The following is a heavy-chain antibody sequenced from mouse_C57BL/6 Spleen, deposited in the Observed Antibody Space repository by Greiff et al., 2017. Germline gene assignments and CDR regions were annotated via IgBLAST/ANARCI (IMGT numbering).Heavy chain of an antibody. CDR3: ARSIYYDYDWFAY. CDR2: IDPSDSYT. Sequence: VQLQQPGAELVMPGASVKLSCKASGYTFTSYWMHWVKQRPGQGLEWIGEIDPSDSYTNYKQKFKGKSTLTVDKSSSTAYMQLSSLTSEDSSVYYCARSIYYDYDWFAYWGQGTLVTVSA. CDR1: GYTFTSYW. J-gene: IGHJ3*01. D-gene: IGHD2-4*01. V-gene: IGHV1-69*01.